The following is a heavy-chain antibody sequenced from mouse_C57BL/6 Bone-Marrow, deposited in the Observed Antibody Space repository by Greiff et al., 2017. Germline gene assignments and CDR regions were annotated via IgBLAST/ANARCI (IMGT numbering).Heavy chain of an antibody. J-gene: IGHJ4*01. V-gene: IGHV5-4*03. CDR2: ISDGGSYT. D-gene: IGHD1-1*01. CDR1: GFTFSSYA. Sequence: EVNVVESGGGLVKPGGSLKLSCAASGFTFSSYAMSWVRQTPEKRLEWVATISDGGSYTYYPDNVKGRFTISRDYAKNNLDLHMSHLKSEDTAMYYCARGELRSYYYAMDYWGQGTSVTVSS. CDR3: ARGELRSYYYAMDY.